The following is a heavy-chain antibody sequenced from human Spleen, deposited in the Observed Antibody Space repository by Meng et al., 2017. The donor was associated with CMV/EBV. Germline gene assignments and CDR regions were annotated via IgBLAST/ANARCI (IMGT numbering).Heavy chain of an antibody. CDR1: GYPFSTYY. Sequence: CTGSGYPFSTYYVHWVRQAPGQGPEWMGIINPIGGTTIYAQKFQGRVTMTSDTSASTVYMELNNLRSEDTAVYFCARDLVGAGILSDPWGQGTLVTVSS. CDR2: INPIGGTT. D-gene: IGHD1-26*01. CDR3: ARDLVGAGILSDP. J-gene: IGHJ5*02. V-gene: IGHV1-46*01.